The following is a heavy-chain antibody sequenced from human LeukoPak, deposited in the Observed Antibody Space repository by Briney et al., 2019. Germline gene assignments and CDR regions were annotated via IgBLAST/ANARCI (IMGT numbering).Heavy chain of an antibody. V-gene: IGHV3-48*03. J-gene: IGHJ6*03. CDR3: VRVMIYYMDV. D-gene: IGHD3/OR15-3a*01. CDR2: ISSSGGDI. CDR1: EFTFRNYE. Sequence: PGGSLRLSCAASEFTFRNYEINWVRQAPGKGLEWVSYISSSGGDIYYADSVKGRFTISRDNAKNSVYLQMDSLRAEDTAVYYCVRVMIYYMDVWGGGTTVTVSS.